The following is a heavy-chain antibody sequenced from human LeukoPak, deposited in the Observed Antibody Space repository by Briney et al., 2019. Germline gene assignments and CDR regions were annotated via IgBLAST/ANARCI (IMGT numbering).Heavy chain of an antibody. CDR2: ISGSGSTI. CDR1: GFTFSSYD. D-gene: IGHD3-10*01. J-gene: IGHJ6*02. Sequence: GGFLRLSCAVSGFTFSSYDMNWVRQAPGKGLEWISYISGSGSTIYDADSVKGRFTVSRDNAKNSLHLQMNSLRAEDTAVYYCARIHPYYYGSGSYLMGYYYFGMDVWGQGTTVTVSS. V-gene: IGHV3-48*03. CDR3: ARIHPYYYGSGSYLMGYYYFGMDV.